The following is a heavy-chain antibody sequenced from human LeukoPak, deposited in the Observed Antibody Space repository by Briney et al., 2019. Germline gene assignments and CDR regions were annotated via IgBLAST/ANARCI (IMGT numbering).Heavy chain of an antibody. CDR2: ISGSGGST. Sequence: TGGSLXLSCAASGFTFSSYAMSWVRXAPGKGXXXVSAISGSGGSTYYADSVKGRFTISRDNSKNTLYLQMNSLRAEDTAVYYCAKGLRLTVPGDVWGQGTTVTVSS. CDR1: GFTFSSYA. J-gene: IGHJ6*02. D-gene: IGHD4-17*01. V-gene: IGHV3-23*01. CDR3: AKGLRLTVPGDV.